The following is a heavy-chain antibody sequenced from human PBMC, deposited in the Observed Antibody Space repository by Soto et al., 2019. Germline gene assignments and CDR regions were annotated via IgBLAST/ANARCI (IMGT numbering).Heavy chain of an antibody. CDR1: GYTLFTSE. CDR3: ARHHGPTTSENWFDP. V-gene: IGHV1-18*01. J-gene: IGHJ5*02. D-gene: IGHD5-12*01. CDR2: ISTYSGDT. Sequence: ASLQGPCNASGYTLFTSEIIWVTRAPGQGLEWMGWISTYSGDTKYAQKCQGRVTMTTDTSTTTAYLELRSLRSDDTAVYYCARHHGPTTSENWFDPWGQGPLV.